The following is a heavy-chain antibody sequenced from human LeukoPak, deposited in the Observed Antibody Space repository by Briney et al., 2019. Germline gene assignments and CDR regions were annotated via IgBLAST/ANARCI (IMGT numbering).Heavy chain of an antibody. CDR2: IRSKANSYAT. V-gene: IGHV3-73*01. CDR1: GFTFNTYS. Sequence: SGGSLRLSCAASGFTFNTYSMNWVRQASGKGLEWVGRIRSKANSYATAYAASVKGRFTISRDDSKNTAYLQMNSLKTEDTAVYYCTTGETLDYWGQGTLVTVSS. D-gene: IGHD3-10*01. CDR3: TTGETLDY. J-gene: IGHJ4*02.